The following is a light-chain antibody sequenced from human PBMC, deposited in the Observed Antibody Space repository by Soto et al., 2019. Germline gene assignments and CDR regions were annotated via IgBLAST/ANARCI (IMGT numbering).Light chain of an antibody. CDR1: SSDVGDYDY. CDR2: DVS. CDR3: CSYAGTSTDV. Sequence: QSALTQPPSVSGSPGQSVTISCTGTSSDVGDYDYVSWYLQHPGTAPKLLISDVSRRHSGVPDRFSGSKSGNTASLTISGLQVDDEGDYYCCSYAGTSTDVFGTGTKVTVL. V-gene: IGLV2-11*01. J-gene: IGLJ1*01.